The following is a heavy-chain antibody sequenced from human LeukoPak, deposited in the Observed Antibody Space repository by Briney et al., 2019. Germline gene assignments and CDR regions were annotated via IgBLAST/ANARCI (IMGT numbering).Heavy chain of an antibody. Sequence: ASVKVSCKASGYTFTDYYIHWVRQAPGQGLKWMGWVNPKSGGTNYAQRFQGRVTMTRYTSITTAYMELGSLSSDDTAVYYCARRDSVRLGELSWEHYYFDYWGQGTLVTVSS. J-gene: IGHJ4*02. CDR1: GYTFTDYY. D-gene: IGHD3-16*02. CDR3: ARRDSVRLGELSWEHYYFDY. CDR2: VNPKSGGT. V-gene: IGHV1-2*02.